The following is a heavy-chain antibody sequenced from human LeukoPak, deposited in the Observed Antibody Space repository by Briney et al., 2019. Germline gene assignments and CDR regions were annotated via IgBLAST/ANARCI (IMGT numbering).Heavy chain of an antibody. CDR1: GGSFSGYY. J-gene: IGHJ3*02. Sequence: SETLSLTCAVYGGSFSGYYWSWIRQPPGKGLEWIGEINHSGSTNYNPSLKSRVTISVDTSKNQFSLKLSSVTAADTAVYYCAKDWGINVWGSYRPDDAFDIWGQGTMVTVSS. CDR3: AKDWGINVWGSYRPDDAFDI. V-gene: IGHV4-34*01. D-gene: IGHD3-16*02. CDR2: INHSGST.